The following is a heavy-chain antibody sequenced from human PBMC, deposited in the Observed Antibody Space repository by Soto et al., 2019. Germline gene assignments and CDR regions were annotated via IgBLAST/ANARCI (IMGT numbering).Heavy chain of an antibody. J-gene: IGHJ3*02. CDR3: ARGRAAYYDFWSGYRRTGRGAFDI. CDR1: GGSIRSGDYY. CDR2: IYYSGST. D-gene: IGHD3-3*01. V-gene: IGHV4-30-4*01. Sequence: QVQLQESGPGLVKPSQTLSLTCTVSGGSIRSGDYYWSWIRQPPGKGLEWIGYIYYSGSTYYNPSLKSRLTISVDTSKNQFSLKLSSVTAADTAVYYCARGRAAYYDFWSGYRRTGRGAFDIWGQGTMVTVSS.